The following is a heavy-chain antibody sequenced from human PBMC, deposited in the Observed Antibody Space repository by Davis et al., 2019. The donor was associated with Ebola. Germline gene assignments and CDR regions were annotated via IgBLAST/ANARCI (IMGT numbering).Heavy chain of an antibody. J-gene: IGHJ6*02. V-gene: IGHV3-23*01. CDR2: IRADSASS. D-gene: IGHD4-17*01. CDR3: AKDLRSVRYGYYGMDV. CDR1: GFNFKDYA. Sequence: GGSLRLSCITSGFNFKDYAMSWVRQAPGKGLDWVSGIRADSASSYYADSVKGRFTISRDNAKNSLYLQMNSLRAEDTALYYCAKDLRSVRYGYYGMDVWGQGTTVTVSS.